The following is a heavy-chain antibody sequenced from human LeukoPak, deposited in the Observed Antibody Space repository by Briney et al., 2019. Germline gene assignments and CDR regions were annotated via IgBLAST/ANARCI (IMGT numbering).Heavy chain of an antibody. V-gene: IGHV3-21*01. CDR1: GFTFSSYS. J-gene: IGHJ4*02. CDR3: ARAPYSGYAGDY. CDR2: ISSSSSYI. D-gene: IGHD5-12*01. Sequence: GGSLRLSCAASGFTFSSYSMNWVRQAPGKGLEWVSSISSSSSYIYYADSVKGRFTISRDNAKNSLYLQMNSLRAEDTAVYYCARAPYSGYAGDYWGQGTLVTVSS.